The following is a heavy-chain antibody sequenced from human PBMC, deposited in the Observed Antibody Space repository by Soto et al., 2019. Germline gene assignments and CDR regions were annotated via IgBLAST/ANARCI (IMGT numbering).Heavy chain of an antibody. V-gene: IGHV4-34*01. D-gene: IGHD2-15*01. CDR3: AREDPPILYCSGGSCRYGMDV. CDR1: GGSFSGYY. Sequence: QVQLQQWGAGLLKPSETLSLTCAVYGGSFSGYYWSWIRQPPGKGLEWIGEINHSGSTNYNPSLKSRVTISVDTSKNQFSLKLSSVTAADTAVYYCAREDPPILYCSGGSCRYGMDVWGQGTTVTVSS. CDR2: INHSGST. J-gene: IGHJ6*02.